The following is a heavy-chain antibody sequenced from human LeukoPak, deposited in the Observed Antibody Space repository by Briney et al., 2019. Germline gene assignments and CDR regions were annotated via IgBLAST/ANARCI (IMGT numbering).Heavy chain of an antibody. CDR3: ARIRAVHLDY. J-gene: IGHJ4*02. CDR1: GFTFSSYA. CDR2: ISYDGSQK. Sequence: PGGSLRLSCAASGFTFSSYAMSWVRQAPGKGLEWVAVISYDGSQKYYGEFVKGRFTISRDDSKNTLYLQMNSLRVEDTAVYYCARIRAVHLDYWGQGTLVTVSS. D-gene: IGHD6-19*01. V-gene: IGHV3-33*08.